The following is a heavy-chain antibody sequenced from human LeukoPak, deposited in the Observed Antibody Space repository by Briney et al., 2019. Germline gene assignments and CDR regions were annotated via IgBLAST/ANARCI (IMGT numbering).Heavy chain of an antibody. J-gene: IGHJ6*03. CDR1: GYTFTGYY. V-gene: IGHV1-2*06. Sequence: ASVKVSCKASGYTFTGYYMHGVRQAPGQGLEWMGRINPNSGGTNYAQKFQGRVTMTRDTSISTAYMELSRLRSDDTAAYYCARSGWSSSWYGHYYYYMDVWGKGTTVTVSS. D-gene: IGHD6-13*01. CDR2: INPNSGGT. CDR3: ARSGWSSSWYGHYYYYMDV.